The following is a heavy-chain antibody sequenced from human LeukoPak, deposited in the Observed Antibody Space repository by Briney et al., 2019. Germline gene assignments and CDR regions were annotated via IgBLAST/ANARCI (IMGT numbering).Heavy chain of an antibody. J-gene: IGHJ4*02. CDR2: ISWNSGNI. CDR1: GFIFDDYA. V-gene: IGHV3-9*01. CDR3: AKGYDSSGYYYGTIDY. Sequence: GGSLRLSCAASGFIFDDYAMHWVRQGPGKGLEWVSGISWNSGNIVYADSVKGRFTISRDNSKNSLYLQMNSLRAEDTALYYCAKGYDSSGYYYGTIDYWGQGTLVTVSS. D-gene: IGHD3-22*01.